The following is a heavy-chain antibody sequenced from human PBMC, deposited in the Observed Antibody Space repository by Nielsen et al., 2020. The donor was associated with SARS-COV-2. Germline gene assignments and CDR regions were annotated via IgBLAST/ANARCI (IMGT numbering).Heavy chain of an antibody. D-gene: IGHD2-2*01. CDR2: NNPNSGGT. CDR1: GYTFTGYY. J-gene: IGHJ6*02. Sequence: ASLKVSCKASGYTFTGYYMHWVRQAPGQGLEWMGWNNPNSGGTNYAQKLQGRVTMTTDTSTSTAYMELRSLRSDDTAVYYCAREPDPDIVVVPAAIDGMDVWGQGTTVTVSS. CDR3: AREPDPDIVVVPAAIDGMDV. V-gene: IGHV1-2*02.